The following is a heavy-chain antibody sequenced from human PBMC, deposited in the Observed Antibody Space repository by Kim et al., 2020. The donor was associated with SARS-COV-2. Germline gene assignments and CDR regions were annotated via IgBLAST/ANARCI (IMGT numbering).Heavy chain of an antibody. CDR3: ARRASITMIVVGYNWFDP. V-gene: IGHV1-2*02. D-gene: IGHD3-22*01. CDR1: GYTFTGYY. CDR2: INPNSGGT. Sequence: ASVKVSCKASGYTFTGYYMHWVRQAPGQGLEWMGWINPNSGGTNYAQKFQGRVTMTRDTSISTAYMELSRLRSDDTAVYYCARRASITMIVVGYNWFDPWGQVTLITVSS. J-gene: IGHJ5*02.